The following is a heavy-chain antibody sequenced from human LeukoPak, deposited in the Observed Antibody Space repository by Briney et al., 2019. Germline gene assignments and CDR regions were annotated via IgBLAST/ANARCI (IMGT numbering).Heavy chain of an antibody. Sequence: GGSLRLSCAASGFTFSSYSMNWVRQAPGKGLEWVSSISSSSSYIYYADSVKGRFTISRDNAKNSLYLQMNSLRAEDTAVYYCASYCSSTSCKTTVDYWGQGTLVTVSS. CDR1: GFTFSSYS. V-gene: IGHV3-21*01. CDR2: ISSSSSYI. D-gene: IGHD2-2*01. J-gene: IGHJ4*02. CDR3: ASYCSSTSCKTTVDY.